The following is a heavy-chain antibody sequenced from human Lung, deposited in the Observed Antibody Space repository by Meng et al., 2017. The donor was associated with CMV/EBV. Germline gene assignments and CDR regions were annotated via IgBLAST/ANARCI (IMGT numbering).Heavy chain of an antibody. CDR1: GYTFTSYD. Sequence: ASXXVSXKASGYTFTSYDINWVRQATGQGLEWMGWMNPNSGNTGYAQKFQGRVTMTRNTSISTAYMELSSLRSEDTAVYYCARGFLAAKSGLRSLTYWVQGTXVTVSS. CDR2: MNPNSGNT. CDR3: ARGFLAAKSGLRSLTY. D-gene: IGHD2-15*01. V-gene: IGHV1-8*01. J-gene: IGHJ4*02.